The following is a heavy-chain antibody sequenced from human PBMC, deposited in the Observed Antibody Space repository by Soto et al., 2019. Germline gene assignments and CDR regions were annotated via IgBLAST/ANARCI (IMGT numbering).Heavy chain of an antibody. CDR3: ARGLRGGDAAWFDP. V-gene: IGHV1-3*01. J-gene: IGHJ5*02. CDR2: INAGNGNT. CDR1: GYTFTSYA. Sequence: QVQLVQSGAEVKKPGASVKVSCKASGYTFTSYAMHWVRQAPGQRLEWMGWINAGNGNTKYSQKCQGRVTITTDTSASAAYMELSSLRSEDTAVYYCARGLRGGDAAWFDPWGQGTLVTVSS. D-gene: IGHD2-21*02.